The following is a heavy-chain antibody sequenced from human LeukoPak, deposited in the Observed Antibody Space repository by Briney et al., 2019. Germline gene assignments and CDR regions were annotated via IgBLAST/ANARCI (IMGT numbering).Heavy chain of an antibody. V-gene: IGHV1-69*08. D-gene: IGHD2-15*01. CDR3: AREDFSDATGYYYYALDV. Sequence: EASVKVSCRASGGTFSRHTISWVRQAPGQGLEWIGRVIPILDKTKYAQQFQGRVTITADKSTSTAYMELSSLRYDDTAVYYCAREDFSDATGYYYYALDVWGQGTTVTVSS. CDR2: VIPILDKT. CDR1: GGTFSRHT. J-gene: IGHJ6*02.